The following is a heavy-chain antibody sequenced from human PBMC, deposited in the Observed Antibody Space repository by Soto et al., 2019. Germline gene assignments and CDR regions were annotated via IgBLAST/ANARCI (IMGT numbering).Heavy chain of an antibody. V-gene: IGHV4-39*01. CDR2: IYYSGST. J-gene: IGHJ4*02. CDR3: ARHLSYYDFWSGYYTLDY. D-gene: IGHD3-3*01. Sequence: QLQLQESGPGLVKPSETLSLTCTVSGGSISSSSYYWGWIRQPPGKGLEWIGSIYYSGSTYYNPSLKSRVTISVDTSKNQFSLKLSSVTAADTAVYYCARHLSYYDFWSGYYTLDYWGQGTLVTVSS. CDR1: GGSISSSSYY.